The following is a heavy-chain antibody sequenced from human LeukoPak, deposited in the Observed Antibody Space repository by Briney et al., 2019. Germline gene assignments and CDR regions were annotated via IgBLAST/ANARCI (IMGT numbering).Heavy chain of an antibody. CDR2: ISGFNGNT. J-gene: IGHJ6*03. CDR3: ARGRYCSSTSCYKVYYYYMDV. CDR1: GYTFTSYG. V-gene: IGHV1-18*01. Sequence: GASVKVSCKASGYTFTSYGISWVRQAPGQGLEWMGWISGFNGNTNYAQKLQGRVTMTTDTSTSTAYMELRSLRSDDTAVYYCARGRYCSSTSCYKVYYYYMDVWGKGTTVTVSS. D-gene: IGHD2-2*02.